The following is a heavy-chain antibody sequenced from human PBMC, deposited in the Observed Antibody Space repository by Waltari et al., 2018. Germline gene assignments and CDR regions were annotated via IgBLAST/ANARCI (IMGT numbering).Heavy chain of an antibody. V-gene: IGHV1-69-2*01. Sequence: EVQLVQSGAEVKKPGATVKISCKVSGYTFTDYYMHWVQQAPGKGLEWMGLVDPEDGETIYAEKFQGRVTITADTSTDTAYMELSSLRSEDTAVYYCATDPNSSSWSKTSPAVGYWGQGTLVTVSS. CDR3: ATDPNSSSWSKTSPAVGY. CDR1: GYTFTDYY. D-gene: IGHD6-13*01. J-gene: IGHJ4*02. CDR2: VDPEDGET.